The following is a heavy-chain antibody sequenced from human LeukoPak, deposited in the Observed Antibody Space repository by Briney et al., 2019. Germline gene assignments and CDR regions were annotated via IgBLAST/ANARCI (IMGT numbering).Heavy chain of an antibody. V-gene: IGHV4-34*01. Sequence: KTSETLSLTCAVYDGSFSGYSWSWIRQPPGKGLEWIGTIYYSGTTYYNPSLKSRLTISVDTSKNQFSLKLTSVTAADTAVYYCARHDYYGSLNWFDPWGQGTLITVSS. CDR1: DGSFSGYS. CDR3: ARHDYYGSLNWFDP. J-gene: IGHJ5*02. D-gene: IGHD3-10*01. CDR2: IYYSGTT.